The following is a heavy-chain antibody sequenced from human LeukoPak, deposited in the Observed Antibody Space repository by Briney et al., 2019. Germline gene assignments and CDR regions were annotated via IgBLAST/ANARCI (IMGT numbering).Heavy chain of an antibody. Sequence: PGGSLRLSCAASGFTFSDYYMSWIRQAPGKGLEWVSYISSSSSTIYYADSVKGRFTISRDNAKNSLNLQMNSLRAGETALYYCARADSNIAARRIGFDYWGQGTLVTVSS. D-gene: IGHD6-6*01. CDR2: ISSSSSTI. CDR1: GFTFSDYY. J-gene: IGHJ4*02. V-gene: IGHV3-11*04. CDR3: ARADSNIAARRIGFDY.